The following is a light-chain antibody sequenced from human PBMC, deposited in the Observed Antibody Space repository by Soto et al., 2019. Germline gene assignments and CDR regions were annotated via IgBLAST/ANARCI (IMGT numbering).Light chain of an antibody. Sequence: QPALTQPRSVSGSPGQSVTISCTGTSSDSDVNDYKFFSWYQQHPGKAPKLIIFDVSERPSGVPDRFSASKSGNTASLSISGLQAEDEADYYCCSYAGTYSYVFGSGTKVTVL. CDR1: SSDSDVNDYKF. V-gene: IGLV2-11*01. CDR2: DVS. J-gene: IGLJ1*01. CDR3: CSYAGTYSYV.